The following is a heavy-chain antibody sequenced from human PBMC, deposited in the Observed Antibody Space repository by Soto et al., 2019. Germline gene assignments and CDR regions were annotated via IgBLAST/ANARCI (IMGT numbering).Heavy chain of an antibody. CDR3: ARGWRHDSSVYYYVAFDY. CDR1: GYTFTSYY. V-gene: IGHV1-46*01. CDR2: INPSGGST. J-gene: IGHJ4*02. Sequence: ASVKVSCKASGYTFTSYYMHWVRRAPGQGLEWMGIINPSGGSTSYAQKFQGRVTMTRDTSTSTVYMEVSSLRSEDTAGYYCARGWRHDSSVYYYVAFDYWGQGTLVTVSS. D-gene: IGHD3-22*01.